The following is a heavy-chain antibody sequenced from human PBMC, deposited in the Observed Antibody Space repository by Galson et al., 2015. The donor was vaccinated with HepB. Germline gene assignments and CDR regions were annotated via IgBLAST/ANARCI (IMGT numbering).Heavy chain of an antibody. CDR1: GFTFSSYS. J-gene: IGHJ4*02. CDR3: ATGSPTVTTYY. Sequence: SLRLSCAASGFTFSSYSMNWVRQAPGRGLEWVSSISSSSRYIYDADSVKGRFTISRDNAKNSLYLQMNSLRAEDTAAYYCATGSPTVTTYYWGQATLVTVSS. V-gene: IGHV3-21*01. D-gene: IGHD4-17*01. CDR2: ISSSSRYI.